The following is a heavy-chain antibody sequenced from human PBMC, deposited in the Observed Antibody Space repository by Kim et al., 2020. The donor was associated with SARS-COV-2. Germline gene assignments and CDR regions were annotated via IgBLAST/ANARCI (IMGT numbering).Heavy chain of an antibody. V-gene: IGHV4-39*01. CDR3: AYYDSSGYYYDWYFDL. CDR2: IYYSGST. Sequence: SETLSLTCTVSGGSISSSSYYWGWIRQPPGKGLEWIGSIYYSGSTYYNPSLKSRVTISVDTSKNQFSLKLSSVTAADTAVYYCAYYDSSGYYYDWYFDLWGRGTLVTVSS. J-gene: IGHJ2*01. CDR1: GGSISSSSYY. D-gene: IGHD3-22*01.